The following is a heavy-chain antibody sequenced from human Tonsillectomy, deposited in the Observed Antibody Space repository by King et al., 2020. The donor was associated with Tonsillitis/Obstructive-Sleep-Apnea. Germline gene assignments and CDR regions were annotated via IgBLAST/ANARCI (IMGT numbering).Heavy chain of an antibody. CDR1: GESFSGHY. Sequence: VQLQQWGAGLLKPSETLSLTCAVYGESFSGHYWSWIRQPPGKGLEWIGEIIHSGSTNYNPSLKSRVTISVDTSKNQFSLNLSSVTAADTAVYYCARRHSVTVVPFDYWGQGTLVTVSS. CDR2: IIHSGST. D-gene: IGHD1-20*01. V-gene: IGHV4-34*12. J-gene: IGHJ4*02. CDR3: ARRHSVTVVPFDY.